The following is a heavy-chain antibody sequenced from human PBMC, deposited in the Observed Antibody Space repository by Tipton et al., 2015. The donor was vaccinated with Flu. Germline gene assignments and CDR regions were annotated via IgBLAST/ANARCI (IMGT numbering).Heavy chain of an antibody. V-gene: IGHV4-59*01. CDR3: ARYGTYDGSRYFQH. D-gene: IGHD1-26*01. Sequence: LRLSCTVSGGSISSYYWSWIQQPPGKGLEWIGYIYYSGSTNYNPSLKSRVTISVDTSKNQFSLKLSSVTAADTAVYYCARYGTYDGSRYFQHWGQGTLVTVSS. CDR1: GGSISSYY. CDR2: IYYSGST. J-gene: IGHJ1*01.